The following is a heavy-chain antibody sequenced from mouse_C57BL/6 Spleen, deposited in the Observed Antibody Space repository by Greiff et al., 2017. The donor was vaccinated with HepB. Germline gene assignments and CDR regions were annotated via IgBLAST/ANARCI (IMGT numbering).Heavy chain of an antibody. V-gene: IGHV7-3*01. CDR3: ARFFPPITTVGYYFDY. CDR2: IRNKANGYTT. J-gene: IGHJ2*01. CDR1: GFTFTDYY. D-gene: IGHD1-1*01. Sequence: EVMLVESGGGLVQPGGSLSLSCAASGFTFTDYYMSWVRQPPGKALEWLGFIRNKANGYTTEYSASVKGRFTISRDNSQSILYLQRNALRAEDSATYYCARFFPPITTVGYYFDYWGQGTTLTVSS.